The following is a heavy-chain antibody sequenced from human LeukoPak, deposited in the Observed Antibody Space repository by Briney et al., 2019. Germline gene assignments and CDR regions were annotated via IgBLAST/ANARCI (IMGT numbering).Heavy chain of an antibody. V-gene: IGHV1-69*05. D-gene: IGHD6-19*01. J-gene: IGHJ4*02. CDR2: IIPIFGTA. CDR3: ARDNPGAIAVV. CDR1: GGTFSSYA. Sequence: ASVKVSCKASGGTFSSYAISWVRQAPGQGLEWMGGIIPIFGTANYAQKFQGRVTITTDESTSTAYMELSRLRSDDTAVYYCARDNPGAIAVVWGQGTLVTVSS.